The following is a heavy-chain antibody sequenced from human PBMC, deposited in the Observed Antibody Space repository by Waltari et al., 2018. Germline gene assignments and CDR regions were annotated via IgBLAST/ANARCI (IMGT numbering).Heavy chain of an antibody. Sequence: QVQLVESGGGVVQPGRSLRLSCAAPGFTFSRYGMHWVRQAPGKGLEWVAVISYDGSNKYYADSVKGRFTISRDNSKNTLFLQMNSLRAEDTAVYYCAKVYSSGWYYFDYWGQGTLVTVSS. J-gene: IGHJ4*02. CDR2: ISYDGSNK. CDR3: AKVYSSGWYYFDY. D-gene: IGHD6-19*01. CDR1: GFTFSRYG. V-gene: IGHV3-30*18.